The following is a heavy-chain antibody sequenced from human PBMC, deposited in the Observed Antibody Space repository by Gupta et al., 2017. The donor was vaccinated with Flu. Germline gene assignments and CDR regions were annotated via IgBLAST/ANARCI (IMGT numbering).Heavy chain of an antibody. CDR2: VNGSGDNK. J-gene: IGHJ4*02. V-gene: IGHV3-23*01. D-gene: IGHD2-21*01. CDR3: ANAGGYCGRDCYLYYFDF. Sequence: GKGVEWVSAVNGSGDNKYYADAVKGRFTIARDNSKNTLYLQMNSLRAEDAALYYCANAGGYCGRDCYLYYFDFWGQGTLVTVSS.